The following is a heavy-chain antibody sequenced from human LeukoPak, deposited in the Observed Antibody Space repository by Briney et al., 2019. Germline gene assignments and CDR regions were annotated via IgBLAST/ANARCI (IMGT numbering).Heavy chain of an antibody. V-gene: IGHV4-34*01. CDR3: ARLTPADYYDSSGYPDY. J-gene: IGHJ4*02. D-gene: IGHD3-22*01. CDR2: TNHSGST. CDR1: GGSFGGYY. Sequence: SETLSLTCAVYGGSFGGYYWSWIRQPPGKGLEWIGETNHSGSTNYNPSLKSRVTISVDTSKNQFSLKLSSVTAADTAVYYCARLTPADYYDSSGYPDYWGQGTLVTVSS.